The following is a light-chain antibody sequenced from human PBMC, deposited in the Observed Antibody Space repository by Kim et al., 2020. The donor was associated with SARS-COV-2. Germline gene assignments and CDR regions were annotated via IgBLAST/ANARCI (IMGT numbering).Light chain of an antibody. CDR1: QSVSRS. J-gene: IGKJ2*01. Sequence: SASVGDRVTFTCRASQSVSRSLAWYQQKPGKAPKLLISDASDLKSGVPSRFSGSGSGTQFTLTISSLQPDDFATYFCQQYNSYSQSFGQGTKLEIK. CDR2: DAS. V-gene: IGKV1-5*01. CDR3: QQYNSYSQS.